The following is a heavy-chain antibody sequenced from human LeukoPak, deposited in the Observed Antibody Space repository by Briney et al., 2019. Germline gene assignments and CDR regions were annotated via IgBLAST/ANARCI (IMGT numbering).Heavy chain of an antibody. CDR1: GFTLSSFW. Sequence: GGSLRLSCAASGFTLSSFWMHWVRQGPGKGLLCVSRIKGDGSTTSYADSVRGRFTISRDNAKNTLYLQMNSLRAEDTAVYYCVRDVSYYRSGPHFDSWGQGTLVTVSS. D-gene: IGHD3-10*01. V-gene: IGHV3-74*01. J-gene: IGHJ4*02. CDR3: VRDVSYYRSGPHFDS. CDR2: IKGDGSTT.